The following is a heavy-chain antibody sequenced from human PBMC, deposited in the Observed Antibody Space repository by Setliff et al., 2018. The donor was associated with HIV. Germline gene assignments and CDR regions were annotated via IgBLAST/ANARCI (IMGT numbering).Heavy chain of an antibody. Sequence: ASVKVSCKASGYTFTSYYMHWVRQAPGQGLEWMGIINPSGGSTNYAQKFQGRVTMTRDTSTSTVYMELSSLRSDDTAVYYCARDYYGSGSYFILDYWGPGTLVTVSS. CDR3: ARDYYGSGSYFILDY. J-gene: IGHJ4*02. V-gene: IGHV1-46*01. D-gene: IGHD3-10*01. CDR2: INPSGGST. CDR1: GYTFTSYY.